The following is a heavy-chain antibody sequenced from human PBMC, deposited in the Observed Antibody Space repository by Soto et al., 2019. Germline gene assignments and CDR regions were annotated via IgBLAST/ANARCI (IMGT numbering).Heavy chain of an antibody. Sequence: SETLSLTCAVSGGSISSSNWWSWVRQPPGEGLEWIGEIYHTESTNYNPSLKSRVTVSVDTSKNQFSLNLKSVTAADTAVYFCARHRTYGAGSFSPFYFDSWGQGTLVTVSS. D-gene: IGHD3-10*01. CDR2: IYHTEST. CDR3: ARHRTYGAGSFSPFYFDS. V-gene: IGHV4-4*02. J-gene: IGHJ4*02. CDR1: GGSISSSNW.